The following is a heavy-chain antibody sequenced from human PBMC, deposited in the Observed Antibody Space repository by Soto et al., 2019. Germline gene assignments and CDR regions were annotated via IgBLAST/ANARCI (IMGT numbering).Heavy chain of an antibody. CDR1: GGSISTSYYY. V-gene: IGHV4-39*01. CDR3: ARQAGVFGYYMDV. CDR2: IYYTGTT. J-gene: IGHJ6*03. D-gene: IGHD3-10*01. Sequence: SETLSLTCTVSGGSISTSYYYWGWIRQPPGKRLEWIGAIYYTGTTYYNPPLQSRATISVDTSKNQFSLKMSSVTAADTAVYFCARQAGVFGYYMDVWGKGPTVTVSS.